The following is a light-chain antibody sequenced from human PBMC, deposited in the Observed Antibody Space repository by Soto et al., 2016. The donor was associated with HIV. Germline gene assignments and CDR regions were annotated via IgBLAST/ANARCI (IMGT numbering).Light chain of an antibody. Sequence: SYELTQSPSVSVAPGKTATITCGGDNIGREYVYWYQQKLGQAPVLVVSYDSDRPSEIPERFSGSHSGNTATLTISRVEAGDEADYYCQVWDANSDHRGVFGGGTKLTVL. CDR2: YDS. J-gene: IGLJ3*02. CDR1: NIGREY. V-gene: IGLV3-21*04. CDR3: QVWDANSDHRGV.